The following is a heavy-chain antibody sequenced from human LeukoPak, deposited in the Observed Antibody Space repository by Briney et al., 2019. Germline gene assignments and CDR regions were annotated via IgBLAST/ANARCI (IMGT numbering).Heavy chain of an antibody. Sequence: SETLSLTRTVSGYSISSGYYWGWIRQPPGKGLEWIGSIYYSGSTYYNPSLKSRVTISVDTSKNQFSLKLSSVTAADTAVYYCARRSGYDGFDYWGQGTLVTVSS. D-gene: IGHD5-12*01. CDR3: ARRSGYDGFDY. J-gene: IGHJ4*02. V-gene: IGHV4-38-2*02. CDR2: IYYSGST. CDR1: GYSISSGYY.